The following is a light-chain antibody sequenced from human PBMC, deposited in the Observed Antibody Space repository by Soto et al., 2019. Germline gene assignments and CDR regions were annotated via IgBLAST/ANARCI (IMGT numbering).Light chain of an antibody. Sequence: DIQMTQSPSTLSASVGDRVTITCRASQSISNWLAWYQQKPGKAPKVLIYDASSLESGVPSRFSGSGSGTGFTLTISSLQPDDFATYYCQQYNTYGTLGQGTKVEIK. CDR2: DAS. V-gene: IGKV1-5*01. J-gene: IGKJ1*01. CDR1: QSISNW. CDR3: QQYNTYGT.